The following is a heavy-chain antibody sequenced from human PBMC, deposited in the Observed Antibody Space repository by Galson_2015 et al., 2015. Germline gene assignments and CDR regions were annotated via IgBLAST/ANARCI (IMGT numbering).Heavy chain of an antibody. D-gene: IGHD3-22*01. J-gene: IGHJ4*02. V-gene: IGHV1-58*01. Sequence: SVKVSCKASGFTITNSAVQWVRQARGQRLEWIGWIVVGSGNTKYAQKFQERVTITRDKSTSTAYMVLSSLRSEDTAVYYCARVGYSSGYYLDYWGQGTLVTVSS. CDR1: GFTITNSA. CDR3: ARVGYSSGYYLDY. CDR2: IVVGSGNT.